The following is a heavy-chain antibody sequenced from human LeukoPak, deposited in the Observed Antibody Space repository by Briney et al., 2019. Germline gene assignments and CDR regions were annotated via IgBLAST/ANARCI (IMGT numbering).Heavy chain of an antibody. CDR3: AKQDVRRILSAAGQRAFTV. J-gene: IGHJ3*01. CDR1: GATSSSYA. D-gene: IGHD6-13*01. CDR2: IIPTFGTT. V-gene: IGHV1-69*13. Sequence: ASVKVSCKASGATSSSYAINWGRQAPRQGLEWMGGIIPTFGTTDYAQKFQGRVTITADASTRTAYMDLSSLTSQDTAVYFCAKQDVRRILSAAGQRAFTVWGQGTTVTVS.